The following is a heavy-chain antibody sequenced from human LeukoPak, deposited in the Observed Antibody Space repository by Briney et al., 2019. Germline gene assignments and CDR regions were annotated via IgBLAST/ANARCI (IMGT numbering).Heavy chain of an antibody. CDR1: GGSISSYY. J-gene: IGHJ5*02. Sequence: SETLSLTCTVSGGSISSYYWSWIRQPPGKGLEWIGYIYYSGSTNYNPSLKSRVTISVDTSKNQFSLKLSSVTAADTAVYYCARPSFIDHALDPWGQGTLVTVSS. D-gene: IGHD1-14*01. CDR2: IYYSGST. CDR3: ARPSFIDHALDP. V-gene: IGHV4-59*12.